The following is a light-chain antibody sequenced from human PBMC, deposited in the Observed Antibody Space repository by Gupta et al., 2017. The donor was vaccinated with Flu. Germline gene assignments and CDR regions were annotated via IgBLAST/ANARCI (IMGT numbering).Light chain of an antibody. J-gene: IGKJ2*01. CDR2: AAS. CDR3: QQYYDNPPT. CDR1: QGITDS. Sequence: DIQMTQSPSSVSAFVGDRVTITCRASQGITDSLVWFQQKPGKAPKSLIFAASTLHGGVPSSCSGGGSENVFTLTISSLQPEDFATYYYQQYYDNPPTFGQGTKLEIK. V-gene: IGKV1-16*01.